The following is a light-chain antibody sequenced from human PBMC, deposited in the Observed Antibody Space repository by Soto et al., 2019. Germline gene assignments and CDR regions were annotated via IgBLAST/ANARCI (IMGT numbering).Light chain of an antibody. CDR3: QQSYSNVMYT. V-gene: IGKV1-39*01. CDR2: SAS. Sequence: DIQMTQSPSSLSASVGDRVTITCRASQSISTYLHWYQQKPGKAPRVLISSASTLQSGVPSRFSGSGSGTEFTLTISSLQPEDFATYYCQQSYSNVMYTFGQGTKGDIK. J-gene: IGKJ2*01. CDR1: QSISTY.